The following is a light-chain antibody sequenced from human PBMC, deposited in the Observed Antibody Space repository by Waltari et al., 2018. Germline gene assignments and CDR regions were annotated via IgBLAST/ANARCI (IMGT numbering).Light chain of an antibody. CDR3: AAWDDSLNGWE. CDR2: KND. V-gene: IGLV1-47*01. Sequence: QSVLTQPPSTSGTPGQGVTISCSGGSSNIGSNYVYWSLQVPGTAPKLLMFKNDQRPSGVPDRIAGSKSGSSASLAISGLRSDDEGDYYCAAWDDSLNGWEFGGGTKVTVL. J-gene: IGLJ2*01. CDR1: SSNIGSNY.